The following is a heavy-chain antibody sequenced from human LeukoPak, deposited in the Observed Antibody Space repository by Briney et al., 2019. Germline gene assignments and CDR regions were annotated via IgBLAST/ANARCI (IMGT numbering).Heavy chain of an antibody. CDR2: INQDGGVK. J-gene: IGHJ4*02. CDR1: GFAFSTYW. D-gene: IGHD3-3*01. Sequence: GGSVRLSCAACGFAFSTYWLDGVRQARGRGLEWVGNINQDGGVKHYVHSVRGRFTISRDNARNSVYLQMSALRVEDTAVYYCTRDFVFWGQGSLVTASS. V-gene: IGHV3-7*01. CDR3: TRDFVF.